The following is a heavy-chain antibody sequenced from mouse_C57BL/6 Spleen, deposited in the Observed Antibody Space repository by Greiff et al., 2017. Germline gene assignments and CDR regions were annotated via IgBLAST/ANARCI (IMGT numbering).Heavy chain of an antibody. CDR2: ISYDGSN. D-gene: IGHD1-1*02. J-gene: IGHJ4*01. Sequence: EVKLMESGPGLVKPSQSLSLTCSVTGYSITSGYYWNWIRQFPGNKLEWMGYISYDGSNNYNPSLKNRISITRDTSKNQFFLKLNSVTTEDTATYYCARDYGLYCYAMDYWGQGTSVTVSS. CDR1: GYSITSGYY. CDR3: ARDYGLYCYAMDY. V-gene: IGHV3-6*01.